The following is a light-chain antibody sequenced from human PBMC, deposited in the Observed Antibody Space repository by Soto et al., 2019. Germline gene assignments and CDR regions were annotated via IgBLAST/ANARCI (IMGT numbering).Light chain of an antibody. J-gene: IGKJ5*01. V-gene: IGKV3-20*01. CDR1: QTVIRNY. CDR3: QQHGGSPIT. Sequence: SVLSESPGTLSLSPGERATLSCRASQTVIRNYLAWHQQKPGQTPRLLVYGASSRATGIPDRFSGSGSGTDFTLTISRLEPEDFAVYYCQQHGGSPITFGQGTRLEIK. CDR2: GAS.